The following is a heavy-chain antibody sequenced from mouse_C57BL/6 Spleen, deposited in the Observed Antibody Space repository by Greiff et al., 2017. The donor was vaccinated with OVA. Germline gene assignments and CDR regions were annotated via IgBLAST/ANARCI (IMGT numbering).Heavy chain of an antibody. CDR1: GYTFTDHT. V-gene: IGHV1-78*01. D-gene: IGHD2-5*01. CDR3: ARFLLDYSNYLRHFDV. J-gene: IGHJ1*03. CDR2: IYPRDGST. Sequence: VQLQQSDAELVKPGASVKISCKVSGYTFTDHTIHWMKQRPEQGLEWIGYIYPRDGSTKYNEKFKGKDTLTADKSSSTAYMQLNSLTSEDSAVYFCARFLLDYSNYLRHFDVWGTGTTVTVSS.